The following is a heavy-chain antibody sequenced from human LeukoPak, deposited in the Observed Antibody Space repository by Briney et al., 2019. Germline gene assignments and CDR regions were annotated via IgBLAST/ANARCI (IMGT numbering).Heavy chain of an antibody. D-gene: IGHD2-15*01. J-gene: IGHJ4*02. V-gene: IGHV1-2*02. CDR3: APGYRSPYFDY. CDR1: GGTFSSYA. CDR2: INPNSGGT. Sequence: ASVKVSCKASGGTFSSYAISWVRQAPGQGLEWMGWINPNSGGTNYAQKFQGRVTLTRDTSISTAYMELSRLTSDDTAVYYCAPGYRSPYFDYWGQGTLVTVSS.